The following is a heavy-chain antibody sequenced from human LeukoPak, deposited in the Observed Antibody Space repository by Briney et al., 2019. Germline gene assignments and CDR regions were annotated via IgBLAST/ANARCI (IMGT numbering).Heavy chain of an antibody. Sequence: GGSLRLSCAASGFTFSSYEMNWVRQAPGKGLEWVSYISSSGSTIYYADSVKGRFTVSKDNAKNSLYLQMNSLRAEDTAVYYCARDVPAYCGGDCPNPYWGQGTLVTVSS. J-gene: IGHJ4*02. CDR3: ARDVPAYCGGDCPNPY. V-gene: IGHV3-48*03. D-gene: IGHD2-21*02. CDR1: GFTFSSYE. CDR2: ISSSGSTI.